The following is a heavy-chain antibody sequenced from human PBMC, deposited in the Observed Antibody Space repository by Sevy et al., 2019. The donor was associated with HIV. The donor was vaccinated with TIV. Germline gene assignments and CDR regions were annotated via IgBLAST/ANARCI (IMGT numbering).Heavy chain of an antibody. Sequence: ASVKVSCKASGYTFTGYYMHWVRQAPGQGLEWMGWINPNSGGTNYAQKFQGRVTMTRDTSISTAYMELSRLRSDDTAVYYCARESVGWWELLTIDYWGQGTLVTVSS. CDR1: GYTFTGYY. J-gene: IGHJ4*02. V-gene: IGHV1-2*02. CDR3: ARESVGWWELLTIDY. D-gene: IGHD1-26*01. CDR2: INPNSGGT.